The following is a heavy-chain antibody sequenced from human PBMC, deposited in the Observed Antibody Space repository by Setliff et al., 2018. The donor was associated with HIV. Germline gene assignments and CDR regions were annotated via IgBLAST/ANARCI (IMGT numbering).Heavy chain of an antibody. J-gene: IGHJ1*01. V-gene: IGHV1-24*01. CDR1: GYTLSELS. D-gene: IGHD3-22*01. CDR2: FDPQDGET. CDR3: ARDPFPSTNYYDSSAYPFAEYFHH. Sequence: ASVKVSCKVYGYTLSELSIHWVRQAPGKGLGWMGYFDPQDGETVYAQKFQGRVTITADESTSTAYMELSSLRSEDTAVYYCARDPFPSTNYYDSSAYPFAEYFHHWGQGTLVTVSS.